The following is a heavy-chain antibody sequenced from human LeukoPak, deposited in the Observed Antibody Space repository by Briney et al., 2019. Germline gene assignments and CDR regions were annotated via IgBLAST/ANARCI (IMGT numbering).Heavy chain of an antibody. CDR3: AREGDYYFDY. V-gene: IGHV4-31*03. CDR1: GGSISSGGYY. J-gene: IGHJ4*02. D-gene: IGHD3-16*01. Sequence: PSETLSLTCTVSGGSISSGGYYWSWLRQHPGKGLEWIGYIYYSGSTYYNPSLKSRVPISVDTSKNQFSLKLSSVTAADTAVYYCAREGDYYFDYWGQGTLVTVSS. CDR2: IYYSGST.